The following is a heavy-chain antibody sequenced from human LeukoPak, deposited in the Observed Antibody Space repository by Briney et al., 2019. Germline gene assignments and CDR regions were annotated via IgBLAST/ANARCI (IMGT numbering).Heavy chain of an antibody. CDR3: ARELGYCSGGSCERNYYFDY. J-gene: IGHJ4*02. V-gene: IGHV3-20*04. CDR2: IDWNGGST. D-gene: IGHD2-15*01. CDR1: GFTFDDYG. Sequence: GGSLRLSCAASGFTFDDYGMSWVRQAPGKGLEWVSGIDWNGGSTGYADSVKGRFTISRDNAKNSLYLQMNSLRAEDTALYYCARELGYCSGGSCERNYYFDYWGQGTLVTVSS.